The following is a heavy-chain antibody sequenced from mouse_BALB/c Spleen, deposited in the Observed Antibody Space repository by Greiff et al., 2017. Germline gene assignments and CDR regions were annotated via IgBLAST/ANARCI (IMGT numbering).Heavy chain of an antibody. CDR3: ARWEGLAWFAY. CDR2: INPSNGRT. V-gene: IGHV1S81*02. J-gene: IGHJ3*01. CDR1: GYTFTSYW. D-gene: IGHD3-3*01. Sequence: QVQLQQPGAELVKPGASVKLSCKASGYTFTSYWMHWVKQRPGQGLEWIGEINPSNGRTNYNEKFKSKATLTVDKSSSTAYMQLSSLTSEDSAVYYCARWEGLAWFAYWGQGTLVTVSA.